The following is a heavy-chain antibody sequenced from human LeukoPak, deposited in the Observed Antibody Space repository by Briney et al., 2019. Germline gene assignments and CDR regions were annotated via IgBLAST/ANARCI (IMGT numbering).Heavy chain of an antibody. CDR2: ISGSGGST. V-gene: IGHV3-23*01. CDR3: ARGAGTMRGWFGP. Sequence: GGSLRLSCAASGFTFSSYAMSWVRQAPGKGLEWVSAISGSGGSTYYVDSVKGRFTISRDNSKNTLYLQMNSQRAEDTAVYFCARGAGTMRGWFGPWGQGTLVTVPS. D-gene: IGHD1-7*01. CDR1: GFTFSSYA. J-gene: IGHJ5*02.